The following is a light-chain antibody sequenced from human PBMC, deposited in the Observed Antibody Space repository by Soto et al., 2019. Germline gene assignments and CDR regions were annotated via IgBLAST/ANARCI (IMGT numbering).Light chain of an antibody. V-gene: IGKV3-20*01. J-gene: IGKJ1*01. CDR1: QIVSSNY. Sequence: ETVLTQSPGTLSLSPGERATLSCRASQIVSSNYLAWYQHIPGQAPRLLIYGASTRATGIPDRFSGSGSGTDFTLTISRLEPEDFAVYYCQQFDRSLPSWTFGQGTKVE. CDR2: GAS. CDR3: QQFDRSLPSWT.